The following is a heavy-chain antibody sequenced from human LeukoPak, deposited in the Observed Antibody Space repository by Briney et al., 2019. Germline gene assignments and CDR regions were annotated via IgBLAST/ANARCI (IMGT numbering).Heavy chain of an antibody. CDR1: GFTLSNHC. CDR3: ARGLGGL. J-gene: IGHJ3*01. V-gene: IGHV3-74*01. CDR2: INGDATLT. Sequence: PVRSLRLSCAASGFTLSNHCMHWVRHTPGKGLGWISRINGDATLTTYADSVKGRFTISRDKAKNTLYLQMNSLRVEDTAVFYCARGLGGLWGQGTMVTVSS. D-gene: IGHD3-16*01.